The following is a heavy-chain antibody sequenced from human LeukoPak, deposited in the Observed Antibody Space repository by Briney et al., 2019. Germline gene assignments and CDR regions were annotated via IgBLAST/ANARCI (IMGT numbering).Heavy chain of an antibody. D-gene: IGHD6-13*01. CDR2: IFYSGTT. Sequence: PSETLSLTCTVSGGSISGYYWGWIRQPPGEGLEYIGFIFYSGTTNYNPSLKSRVTISVDTSKNQFSLKLSSVIAADTSVYYCARRGSSSWYNYFDYWGQGTLVTVSS. J-gene: IGHJ4*02. CDR3: ARRGSSSWYNYFDY. V-gene: IGHV4-59*01. CDR1: GGSISGYY.